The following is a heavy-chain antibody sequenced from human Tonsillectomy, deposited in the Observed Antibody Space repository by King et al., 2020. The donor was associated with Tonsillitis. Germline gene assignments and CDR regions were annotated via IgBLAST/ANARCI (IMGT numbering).Heavy chain of an antibody. CDR3: ARTLPYYDFWSGYYFDY. J-gene: IGHJ4*02. Sequence: VTLKESGPALVKPTQTLTLTCTFSGFSLSASGMCVSWIRQPPGKALQWLAVIHWDDDKYYSASLMTRLTISKDTSKNQVVLTMTNMDPVDKATYYCARTLPYYDFWSGYYFDYWGQGTLVTVSS. CDR2: IHWDDDK. CDR1: GFSLSASGMC. D-gene: IGHD3-3*01. V-gene: IGHV2-70*01.